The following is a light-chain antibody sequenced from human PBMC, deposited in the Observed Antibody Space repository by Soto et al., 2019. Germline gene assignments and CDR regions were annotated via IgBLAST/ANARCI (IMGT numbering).Light chain of an antibody. Sequence: DIVMTQSPDSLAVSLGERATINCKSSQSVLFSPNNKNYLAWYQQKPGQPPKLLIYWASTRESGVPDRFSGRGSGPDFTLTISSLQAEDVALYYCQQYHSAPQTFGQGTKVEIK. CDR2: WAS. J-gene: IGKJ1*01. CDR3: QQYHSAPQT. V-gene: IGKV4-1*01. CDR1: QSVLFSPNNKNY.